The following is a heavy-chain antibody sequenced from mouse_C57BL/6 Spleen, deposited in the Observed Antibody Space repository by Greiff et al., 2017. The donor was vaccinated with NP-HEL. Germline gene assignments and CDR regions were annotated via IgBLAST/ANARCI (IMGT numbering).Heavy chain of an antibody. CDR1: GYTFTSYW. CDR2: IHPNSGST. V-gene: IGHV1-64*01. CDR3: ARSRHSNRGYYAMDY. Sequence: QVQLQQPGAELVKPGASVKLSCKASGYTFTSYWMHWVKQRPGQGLEWIGMIHPNSGSTNYNEKFKSKATLTVDKSSSTAYMQLSSLTSEDSAVYYCARSRHSNRGYYAMDYWGQGTSVTVSS. D-gene: IGHD2-5*01. J-gene: IGHJ4*01.